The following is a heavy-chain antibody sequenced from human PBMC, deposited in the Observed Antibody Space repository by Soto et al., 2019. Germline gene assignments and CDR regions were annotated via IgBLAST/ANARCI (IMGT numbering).Heavy chain of an antibody. CDR1: GDSVTGNTAG. J-gene: IGHJ6*02. CDR3: ASGMLVRGAYYMDV. Sequence: SQTLSLTCVISGDSVTGNTAGWNWIRQSPSRGLEWLGRTYYRSKWYYDYAGSVKGRMTINPDTSRNQSSLQLNSVSPEDTAVYYCASGMLVRGAYYMDVWGQGTTVTVSS. CDR2: TYYRSKWYY. D-gene: IGHD3-10*01. V-gene: IGHV6-1*01.